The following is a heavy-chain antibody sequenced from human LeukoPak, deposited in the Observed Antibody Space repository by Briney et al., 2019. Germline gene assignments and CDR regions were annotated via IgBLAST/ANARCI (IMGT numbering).Heavy chain of an antibody. D-gene: IGHD6-13*01. CDR3: ARDRGYYSSPDY. V-gene: IGHV1-2*02. CDR2: INPNSGGT. J-gene: IGHJ4*02. Sequence: GASVKVSCKASGYTFTGYYMHWVRQAPGQGLEWTGWINPNSGGTNYAQKFQGRVTMTRDTSISTAYMELSRLRSDDTAVYYCARDRGYYSSPDYWGQGTLVTVSS. CDR1: GYTFTGYY.